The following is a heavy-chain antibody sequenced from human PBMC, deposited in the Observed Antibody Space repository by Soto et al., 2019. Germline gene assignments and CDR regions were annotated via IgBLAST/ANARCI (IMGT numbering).Heavy chain of an antibody. CDR2: INVGNGNT. D-gene: IGHD6-19*01. J-gene: IGHJ5*02. V-gene: IGHV1-3*01. CDR3: AREKWGSGSRWLDP. Sequence: ASVKVSCKASGYAYISYSMHWVRQAPGQRLEWMGWINVGNGNTKYSQNFQGRVTINQDTSASTAYMELSSLTSEDTAVYYCAREKWGSGSRWLDPWGQGTLVTVSS. CDR1: GYAYISYS.